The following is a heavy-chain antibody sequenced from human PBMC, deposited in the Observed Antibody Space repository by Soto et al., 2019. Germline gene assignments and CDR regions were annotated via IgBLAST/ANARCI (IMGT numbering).Heavy chain of an antibody. CDR2: IYWDDDK. Sequence: QITLKESGPTLVKPTQTLTLTCTFSGFSLSTSGVGVGWIRQHPGKALEWLALIYWDDDKRYSPSLKSRLTITKDTSKNQVVLTMTNMDPVDTATYYCAHTRFGELLNNWFDPWGQGTLVTVSS. CDR3: AHTRFGELLNNWFDP. CDR1: GFSLSTSGVG. J-gene: IGHJ5*02. V-gene: IGHV2-5*02. D-gene: IGHD3-10*01.